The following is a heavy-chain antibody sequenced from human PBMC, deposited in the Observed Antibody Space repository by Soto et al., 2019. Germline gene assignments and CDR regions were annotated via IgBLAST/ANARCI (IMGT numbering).Heavy chain of an antibody. Sequence: SETLSLTCTVSGGSVSSGSYYWSWIRQPPGKGLEWIGYIYYSGSTNYNPSLKSRVTISVDTSKNQFSLKLSSVTAADTAVYYCARGIGWYYGMDVWGQGTTVTGSS. V-gene: IGHV4-61*01. J-gene: IGHJ6*02. CDR2: IYYSGST. CDR1: GGSVSSGSYY. CDR3: ARGIGWYYGMDV. D-gene: IGHD6-19*01.